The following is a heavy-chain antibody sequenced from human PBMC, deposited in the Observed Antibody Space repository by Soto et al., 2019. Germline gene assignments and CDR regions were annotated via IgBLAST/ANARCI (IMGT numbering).Heavy chain of an antibody. CDR1: GYSFAGYW. CDR2: IYPGDSDT. D-gene: IGHD3-22*01. CDR3: ARVMRSGYYDALDI. J-gene: IGHJ3*02. Sequence: EVQLVQSGAEVKKPGESLQISCKGSGYSFAGYWIAWVREMPGKGLEWMGIIYPGDSDTRYSPSFQGQVTISADKSISTAYLQWSSLKASDTAMYYCARVMRSGYYDALDIWGQGTMVSVSS. V-gene: IGHV5-51*03.